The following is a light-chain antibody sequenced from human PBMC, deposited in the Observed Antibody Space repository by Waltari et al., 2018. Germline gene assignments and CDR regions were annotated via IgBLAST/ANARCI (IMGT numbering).Light chain of an antibody. J-gene: IGKJ1*01. Sequence: EIVLTQSPGTLSLSSGERATLSCRASQSISRYLAWYQHKPGQAPRLLIYHASNRATGVPDRFSGSGSGTDFSLTISRLEPEDFAVYYCQHYESLPVTFGQGTKVEIK. CDR2: HAS. V-gene: IGKV3-20*01. CDR3: QHYESLPVT. CDR1: QSISRY.